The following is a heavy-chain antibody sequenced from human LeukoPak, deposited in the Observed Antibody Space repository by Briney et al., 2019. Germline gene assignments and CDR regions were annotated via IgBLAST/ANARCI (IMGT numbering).Heavy chain of an antibody. CDR2: VNLQGST. CDR1: GGSITNTNY. Sequence: PSETLSLTCGVSGGSITNTNYWTWVRQPPGKGLEWIGEVNLQGSTNYNPSLMGRVAISVDKSENHISLQLTSVTAADTAVYYCAREGGPYRPLDYSGQGTLVTVSS. V-gene: IGHV4-4*02. CDR3: AREGGPYRPLDY. J-gene: IGHJ4*02.